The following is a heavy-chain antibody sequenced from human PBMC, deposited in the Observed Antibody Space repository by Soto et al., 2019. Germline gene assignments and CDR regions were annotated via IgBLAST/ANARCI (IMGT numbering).Heavy chain of an antibody. V-gene: IGHV1-69*04. Sequence: SVKVSCKASGGTFSSYTISWVRQAPGQGLEWMGRIIPILGIANYAQKFQGRVTITADKSTSTAYMELSSLRSEDTAVYYCARDIAHQLYLDYYNSLEAWGEGTTVTVPS. CDR3: ARDIAHQLYLDYYNSLEA. CDR2: IIPILGIA. J-gene: IGHJ6*04. CDR1: GGTFSSYT. D-gene: IGHD1-1*01.